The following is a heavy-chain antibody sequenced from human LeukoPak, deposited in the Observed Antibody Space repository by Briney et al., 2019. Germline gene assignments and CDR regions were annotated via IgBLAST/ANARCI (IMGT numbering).Heavy chain of an antibody. V-gene: IGHV1-69*04. CDR2: IIPILGIA. J-gene: IGHJ6*02. D-gene: IGHD2-15*01. Sequence: ASVKVSCKASGGTFSSYAISWVRQAPGQGLEWMGRIIPILGIANYAQKFQERVTITRDMSTSTAYMELSSLRSEDTAVYYCAADEYCSGGSCWGFYGMDVWGQGTTVTVSS. CDR3: AADEYCSGGSCWGFYGMDV. CDR1: GGTFSSYA.